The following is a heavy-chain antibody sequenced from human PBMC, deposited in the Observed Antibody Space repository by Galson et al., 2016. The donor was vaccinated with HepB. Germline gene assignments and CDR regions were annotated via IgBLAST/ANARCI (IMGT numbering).Heavy chain of an antibody. CDR2: IRSKAYGETT. CDR3: SRARDGYNAYYFDY. Sequence: SLRLSCAASGFRFADHVMSWFRQAPGKGLEWICFIRSKAYGETTECAASVKGRFTISRDDSKSIAYLQMSSLRVEDTGLYYCSRARDGYNAYYFDYWGQGALVTVSS. CDR1: GFRFADHV. D-gene: IGHD5-24*01. J-gene: IGHJ4*02. V-gene: IGHV3-49*03.